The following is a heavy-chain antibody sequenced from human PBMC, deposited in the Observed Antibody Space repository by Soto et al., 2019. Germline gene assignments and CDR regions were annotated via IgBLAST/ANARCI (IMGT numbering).Heavy chain of an antibody. CDR2: ISRSSSTI. J-gene: IGHJ4*02. D-gene: IGHD5-18*01. CDR3: ASTLSEWYSYGYIDY. V-gene: IGHV3-48*01. CDR1: GFTFSSYS. Sequence: EVQLVESGGVLVQPGGSLRLSCAASGFTFSSYSMNWVRQAPGKGLEWVSYISRSSSTIYYADSVKGRFTVSRDNAKNARCLQMNSLRAEDTAVYYCASTLSEWYSYGYIDYWGQRTLVTVFS.